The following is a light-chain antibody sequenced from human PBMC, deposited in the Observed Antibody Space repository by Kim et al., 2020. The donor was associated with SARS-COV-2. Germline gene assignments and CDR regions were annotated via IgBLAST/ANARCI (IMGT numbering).Light chain of an antibody. V-gene: IGKV3-20*01. J-gene: IGKJ5*01. CDR2: GAS. CDR3: QQYGGSPPIT. CDR1: QSVSSRY. Sequence: EIVLTQSPGNLSLSPGERATLSCRASQSVSSRYLAWYQQKPGQTPRLLIYGASSRATGIPDRFSGSGSGTDFTLTISRLEPEDFAVYYCQQYGGSPPITFGQGTRLEIK.